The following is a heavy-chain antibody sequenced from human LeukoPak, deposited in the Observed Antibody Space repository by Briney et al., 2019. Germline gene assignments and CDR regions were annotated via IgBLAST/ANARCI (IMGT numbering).Heavy chain of an antibody. D-gene: IGHD3-10*01. V-gene: IGHV3-30-3*01. CDR2: ISYDGSNK. CDR1: GFTFSSYA. J-gene: IGHJ4*02. Sequence: GGSLRLSCAASGFTFSSYAMHWVRQAPGKGLEWVAVISYDGSNKYYADSVKGRFTISRDNSKNTLYLQMNSLRAEDTAVYYCAPPYGSGSSWGQGTLVTVSS. CDR3: APPYGSGSS.